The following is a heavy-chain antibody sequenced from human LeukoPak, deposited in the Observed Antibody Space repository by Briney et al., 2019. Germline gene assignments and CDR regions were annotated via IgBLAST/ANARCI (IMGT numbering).Heavy chain of an antibody. V-gene: IGHV1-2*02. J-gene: IGHJ4*02. D-gene: IGHD3-16*01. CDR3: ARDQSDYVWGSYTN. CDR1: GYTFTSYG. CDR2: INPNSGGT. Sequence: ASVKVSCKASGYTFTSYGISWVRQAPGQGLEWMGWINPNSGGTNYAQKFQGRVTMTRDTSISTAYMELSRLRSDDTAVYYCARDQSDYVWGSYTNWGQGTLVTVSS.